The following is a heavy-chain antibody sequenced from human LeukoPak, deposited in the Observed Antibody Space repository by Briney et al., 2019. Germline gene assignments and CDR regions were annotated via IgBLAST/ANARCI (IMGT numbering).Heavy chain of an antibody. J-gene: IGHJ3*02. CDR3: ARGFWDDYGGIGAFDI. CDR2: IIPILGIA. D-gene: IGHD4-23*01. Sequence: SVKVSCEASGGTFSSYAISWVRQAPGQGLEWMGRIIPILGIANYAQKFQGRVTITADKSTSTAYMELSSLRSEDTAVYYCARGFWDDYGGIGAFDIWGQGTMVTVSS. CDR1: GGTFSSYA. V-gene: IGHV1-69*04.